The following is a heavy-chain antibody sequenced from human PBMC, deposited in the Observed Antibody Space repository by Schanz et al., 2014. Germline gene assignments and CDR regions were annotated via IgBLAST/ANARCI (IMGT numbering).Heavy chain of an antibody. J-gene: IGHJ6*02. CDR1: GFTFSRYW. V-gene: IGHV3-74*01. CDR2: IYMDGSGR. Sequence: EVQLLESGGTVVQPGGSLRVSCAASGFTFSRYWMQWVRQAPGKGLVWVSRIYMDGSGRDYGDSVKGRFTVSRDNAKNTLYLQMDSLRAEDTAVYYCARDNRQCSGPCSGGSCHPCGMDVWGQGTTVIVSS. D-gene: IGHD2-15*01. CDR3: ARDNRQCSGPCSGGSCHPCGMDV.